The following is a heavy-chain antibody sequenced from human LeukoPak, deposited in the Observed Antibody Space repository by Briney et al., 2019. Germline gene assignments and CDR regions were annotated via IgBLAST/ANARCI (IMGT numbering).Heavy chain of an antibody. J-gene: IGHJ4*02. V-gene: IGHV3-7*01. CDR1: GFTFSSYG. D-gene: IGHD3/OR15-3a*01. Sequence: GGSLRLSCAASGFTFSSYGMHWVRQAPGKGLEWVANIKQDGSEKYYVDSVKGRFTISRDNATNSLYLQMNSLRAEDTAIYYCATNFGLFDYWGQGTLVTVSS. CDR2: IKQDGSEK. CDR3: ATNFGLFDY.